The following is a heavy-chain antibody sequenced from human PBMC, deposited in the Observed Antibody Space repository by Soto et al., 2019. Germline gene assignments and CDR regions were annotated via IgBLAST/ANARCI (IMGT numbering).Heavy chain of an antibody. J-gene: IGHJ6*03. CDR2: IRSKAYGGTT. D-gene: IGHD2-2*03. CDR1: GFTFGDYA. Sequence: GGSLRLSCTASGFTFGDYAMSWFRQAPGKGLERVGFIRSKAYGGTTEYAASVKGRFTISRDDSKSIAYLQMNSLKTEDTAVYYCTRYLDIVVVPAAPPYYYYYYYMDVWGKGTTVTVSS. V-gene: IGHV3-49*03. CDR3: TRYLDIVVVPAAPPYYYYYYYMDV.